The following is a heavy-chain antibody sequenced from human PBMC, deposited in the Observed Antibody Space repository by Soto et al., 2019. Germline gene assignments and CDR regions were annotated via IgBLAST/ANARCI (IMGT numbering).Heavy chain of an antibody. Sequence: EVQLLESGGGLVQPGGSRSLSCADSGFPFSSLAMSCVPQPPGKGLEWVSAISGSGGSTYYADSVKGRFTISRDNSKNTLYLQMNSLRAEDTAVYYCAKGSSGSPKGYFDYWGQGPWSPSPQ. CDR2: ISGSGGST. CDR3: AKGSSGSPKGYFDY. J-gene: IGHJ4*02. D-gene: IGHD6-19*01. CDR1: GFPFSSLA. V-gene: IGHV3-23*01.